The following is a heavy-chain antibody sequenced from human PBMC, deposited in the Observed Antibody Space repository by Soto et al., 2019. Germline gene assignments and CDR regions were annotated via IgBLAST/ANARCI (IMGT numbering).Heavy chain of an antibody. V-gene: IGHV3-74*01. Sequence: EVKLVESGGGLIQPGGSLRLSCAVSGVTFNNYWMHWIRQTPGKGLVWVSHINNVASMINYADSVKGRFTISRDNAGHTVYMQMNSLGVEDTATNYCASNAGRVLKEWCQGTSVTVPS. CDR1: GVTFNNYW. CDR3: ASNAGRVLKE. J-gene: IGHJ4*02. CDR2: INNVASMI.